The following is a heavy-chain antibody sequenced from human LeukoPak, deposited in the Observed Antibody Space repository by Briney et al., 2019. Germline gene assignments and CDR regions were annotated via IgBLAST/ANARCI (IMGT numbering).Heavy chain of an antibody. J-gene: IGHJ4*02. CDR2: INNRGDKT. CDR1: GFTFKDYA. CDR3: AKGPYSSSWFYFDN. D-gene: IGHD6-13*01. Sequence: GGPLRLSCVASGFTFKDYAMSWVRQAPGKGLEWVSSINNRGDKTYYADSVKGRFTISRDNSRNTLYLQMNSLTAEDTAVYYCAKGPYSSSWFYFDNWGQGSLVTVSS. V-gene: IGHV3-23*01.